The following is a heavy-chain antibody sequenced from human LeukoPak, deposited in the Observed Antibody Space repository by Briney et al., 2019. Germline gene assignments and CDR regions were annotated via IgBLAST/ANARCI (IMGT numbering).Heavy chain of an antibody. D-gene: IGHD6-13*01. V-gene: IGHV1-24*01. J-gene: IGHJ5*01. Sequence: ASVKVSCKVSGYTLTELSMHWVRQAPGKGLEWMGGFDPEDGETIYAQKFQGRVTMTEDTSTDTAYMELSSLRSGDTAVYYCATLSSSWHRVNWFDPWGQGTLVTVSS. CDR1: GYTLTELS. CDR3: ATLSSSWHRVNWFDP. CDR2: FDPEDGET.